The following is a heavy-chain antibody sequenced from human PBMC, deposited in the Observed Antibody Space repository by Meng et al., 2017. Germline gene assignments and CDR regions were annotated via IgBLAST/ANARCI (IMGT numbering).Heavy chain of an antibody. V-gene: IGHV4-34*01. CDR1: GGSFSGYN. Sequence: QVRLQQWGAGLLRPPETLSLTRAVYGGSFSGYNWSWIRQPPGKGLEWIGEINHSGSTNYNPSLKSRVTISVDTSKNQFSLKLSSVTAADTAVYYCASSGYSYGYRFDYWGQGTLVTVSS. CDR2: INHSGST. D-gene: IGHD5-18*01. J-gene: IGHJ4*02. CDR3: ASSGYSYGYRFDY.